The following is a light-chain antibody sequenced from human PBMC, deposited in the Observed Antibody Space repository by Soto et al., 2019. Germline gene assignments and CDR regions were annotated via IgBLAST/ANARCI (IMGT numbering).Light chain of an antibody. CDR3: QHINNYPPFT. Sequence: IQLTQSPSSLSASVGDRVSITCRASQDIQTYLAWYQQKRGEAPKLLISGTFTLQSGVPSRLYGSGSGTDFPLTIIRLQPEDFATYYWQHINNYPPFTFGPGTKVDLE. J-gene: IGKJ3*01. CDR2: GTF. CDR1: QDIQTY. V-gene: IGKV1-9*01.